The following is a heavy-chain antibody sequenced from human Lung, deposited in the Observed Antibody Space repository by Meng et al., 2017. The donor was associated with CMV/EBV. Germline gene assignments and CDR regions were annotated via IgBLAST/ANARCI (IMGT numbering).Heavy chain of an antibody. D-gene: IGHD6-13*01. J-gene: IGHJ4*02. Sequence: ESLKIPCAASGFTFSDARMNWVRQAPGKGLVWVSRINSEGHSATYADSVKGRFNISRDKAKNTLYLQMNSLTAQDTAVYYCLRSQRQPDDYWGQGTLVTVSS. V-gene: IGHV3-74*01. CDR1: GFTFSDAR. CDR2: INSEGHSA. CDR3: LRSQRQPDDY.